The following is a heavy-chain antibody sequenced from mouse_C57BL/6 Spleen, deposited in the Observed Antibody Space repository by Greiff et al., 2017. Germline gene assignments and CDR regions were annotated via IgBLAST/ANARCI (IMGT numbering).Heavy chain of an antibody. Sequence: SGPELVKPGASVKISCKASGYAFSSSWMNWVKQRPGKGLEWIGRIYPGDGDTNYNGKFKGKATLTADKSSSTAYMQLSSLTSEDSAVYFCAYDYDAFYYAMDYWGQGTSVTVSS. CDR1: GYAFSSSW. J-gene: IGHJ4*01. CDR3: AYDYDAFYYAMDY. D-gene: IGHD2-4*01. CDR2: IYPGDGDT. V-gene: IGHV1-82*01.